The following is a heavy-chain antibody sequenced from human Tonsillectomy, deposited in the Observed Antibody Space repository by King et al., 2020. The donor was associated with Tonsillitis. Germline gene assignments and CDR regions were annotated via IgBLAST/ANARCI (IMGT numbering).Heavy chain of an antibody. CDR1: GFTFSSYG. CDR3: ARAKAWNYGYPDEVDY. V-gene: IGHV3-33*08. CDR2: IWYDGSNK. Sequence: VQLVESGGGVVQPGRSLRLSCAASGFTFSSYGMHWVRQAPGKGLEWVAVIWYDGSNKYYADSVKGRFTISRDNSKNTLYLQMNSLRAEDTAVYYCARAKAWNYGYPDEVDYWGQGTLVTVSS. J-gene: IGHJ4*02. D-gene: IGHD1-7*01.